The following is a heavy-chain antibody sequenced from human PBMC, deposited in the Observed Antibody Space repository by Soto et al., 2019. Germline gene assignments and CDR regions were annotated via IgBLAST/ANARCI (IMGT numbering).Heavy chain of an antibody. V-gene: IGHV2-70*11. Sequence: SGPPLAHPTQTLTLTCTFSGFSLSTSGMCVSWIRQPPGKALELLTRIDWDDDTYYSTSLKTRLTISKDTSKNQVFLTKTNMDPVDTATYYCARTHRNGNYVYYFYYMVVWDKGTTVTVSS. CDR3: ARTHRNGNYVYYFYYMVV. D-gene: IGHD1-7*01. J-gene: IGHJ6*03. CDR1: GFSLSTSGMC. CDR2: IDWDDDT.